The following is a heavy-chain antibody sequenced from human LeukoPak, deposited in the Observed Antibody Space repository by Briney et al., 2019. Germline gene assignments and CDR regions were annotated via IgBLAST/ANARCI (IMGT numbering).Heavy chain of an antibody. V-gene: IGHV1-2*02. CDR2: INPNSGAT. J-gene: IGHJ6*03. CDR1: GYTFTAYY. Sequence: GASVKVSCKASGYTFTAYYIHWVRQAPGQGLEWMGWINPNSGATNYAQKFQDRVTVTRDTSVGTAYMELSRLRSDDTAVYYCARVKLGYCSGGSCYKSNYYYYYMDVWGKGTTVTISS. CDR3: ARVKLGYCSGGSCYKSNYYYYYMDV. D-gene: IGHD2-15*01.